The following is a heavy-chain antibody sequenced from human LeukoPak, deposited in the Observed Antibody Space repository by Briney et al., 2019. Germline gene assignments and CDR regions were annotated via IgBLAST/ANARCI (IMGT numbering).Heavy chain of an antibody. CDR1: GFTFGSYG. D-gene: IGHD5-18*01. CDR3: AKGTIGGYSYGYLDY. V-gene: IGHV3-30*18. Sequence: GGSLRLSCAASGFTFGSYGMHWVRQAPGKGLEWVAVISYDGSNKYYADSVKGRFTISRDNSKNTLYLQMNSPRAEDTAVYYCAKGTIGGYSYGYLDYWGQGTLVTVSS. J-gene: IGHJ4*02. CDR2: ISYDGSNK.